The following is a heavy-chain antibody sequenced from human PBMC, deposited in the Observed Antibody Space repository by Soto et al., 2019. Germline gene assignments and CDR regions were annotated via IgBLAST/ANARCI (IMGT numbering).Heavy chain of an antibody. CDR2: ISSSSSYI. V-gene: IGHV3-21*01. D-gene: IGHD2-2*01. CDR3: ARFRDIVVVPAAMAAFDI. J-gene: IGHJ3*02. Sequence: GGFLRLSCAASGVTFSRYSMNWVREAPGKGLEWVSSISSSSSYIYYADSVKGRFTISRDNAKNSLYLQMNSLRAEDTAVYYCARFRDIVVVPAAMAAFDIWGQGTMVTVSS. CDR1: GVTFSRYS.